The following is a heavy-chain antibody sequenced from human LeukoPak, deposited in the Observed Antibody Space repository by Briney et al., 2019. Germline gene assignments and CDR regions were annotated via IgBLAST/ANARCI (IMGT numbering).Heavy chain of an antibody. D-gene: IGHD3/OR15-3a*01. Sequence: GGSLRLSCVVTGSTFSSYWMHWVRQVPGRGLVWVSRISPDGSATSYADSVKGRLTISRDNAKNTLSLQMSSLRAEDTAVYYCASTESGLYFDYWGQGTLVTVSS. V-gene: IGHV3-74*01. CDR1: GSTFSSYW. J-gene: IGHJ4*02. CDR3: ASTESGLYFDY. CDR2: ISPDGSAT.